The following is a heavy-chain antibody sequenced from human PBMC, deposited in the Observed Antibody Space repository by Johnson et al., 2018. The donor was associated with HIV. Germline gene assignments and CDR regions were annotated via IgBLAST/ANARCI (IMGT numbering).Heavy chain of an antibody. CDR3: AREGGGSNEDDAFDI. J-gene: IGHJ3*02. Sequence: VQLVESGGGVVRPGGSLRLSCAASGFNLDDYGMSWVRQAPGKGLEWVSGVNWNADTTGYADSVKGRFTISRDTAKKSLYLQMKRLRAEDTALYYCAREGGGSNEDDAFDIWGQGTMVTVSS. V-gene: IGHV3-20*04. D-gene: IGHD1-26*01. CDR2: VNWNADTT. CDR1: GFNLDDYG.